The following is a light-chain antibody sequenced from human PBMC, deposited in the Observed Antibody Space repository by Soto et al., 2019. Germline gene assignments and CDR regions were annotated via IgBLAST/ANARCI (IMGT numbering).Light chain of an antibody. CDR3: QQYNNWPPWT. CDR2: GAS. V-gene: IGKV3-15*01. CDR1: QSVSRN. Sequence: EIVMTQSPATLSVSPGERATLSCRASQSVSRNLAWYQQKPGQAPRLLIYGASTSATGIPARFSGSGSGTEFTRAIRSLPSEDFAVYYCQQYNNWPPWTFGQATKVEIK. J-gene: IGKJ1*01.